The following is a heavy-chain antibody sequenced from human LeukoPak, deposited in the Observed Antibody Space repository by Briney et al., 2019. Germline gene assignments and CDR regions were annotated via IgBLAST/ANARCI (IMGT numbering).Heavy chain of an antibody. D-gene: IGHD3-10*01. J-gene: IGHJ5*02. CDR1: GGSISSYY. CDR3: ARHSLVRGVTPDNWFDP. CDR2: IYPSGTT. Sequence: SETLSLTCTVSGGSISSYYWNWMRQPAGKGLEWIGRIYPSGTTNYNPSLKSRVTMSVDTSKNQFSLKLSSVTAADTAVYYCARHSLVRGVTPDNWFDPWGQGTLVTVSS. V-gene: IGHV4-4*07.